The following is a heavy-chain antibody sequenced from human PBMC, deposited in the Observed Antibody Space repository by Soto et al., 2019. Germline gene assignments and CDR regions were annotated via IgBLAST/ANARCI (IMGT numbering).Heavy chain of an antibody. D-gene: IGHD2-15*01. Sequence: HPGGSLRLSCVASGFTFSSYAMHWVRQATGKGLEWVAVTSSDGSNKYYADSVKGRFTISRDNSKNTLYLQMNSLRADDTAMYYCARDHGLGSSPLGYWGQGTLVTVSS. CDR2: TSSDGSNK. CDR1: GFTFSSYA. CDR3: ARDHGLGSSPLGY. J-gene: IGHJ4*02. V-gene: IGHV3-30-3*01.